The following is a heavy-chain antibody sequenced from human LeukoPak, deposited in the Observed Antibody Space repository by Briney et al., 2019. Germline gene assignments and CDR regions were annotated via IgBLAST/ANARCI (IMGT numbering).Heavy chain of an antibody. Sequence: GGSLRLSCAASGFTFSSYWMSWVRQAPGKGLGWVANIKQDGSEKYYVDSVKGRFTISRDNAKNSLYLQMNSLRAEDTAVYYCARDTNVEFVEWAPLFDYWGQGTLVTVSS. CDR1: GFTFSSYW. D-gene: IGHD1-26*01. J-gene: IGHJ4*02. V-gene: IGHV3-7*01. CDR2: IKQDGSEK. CDR3: ARDTNVEFVEWAPLFDY.